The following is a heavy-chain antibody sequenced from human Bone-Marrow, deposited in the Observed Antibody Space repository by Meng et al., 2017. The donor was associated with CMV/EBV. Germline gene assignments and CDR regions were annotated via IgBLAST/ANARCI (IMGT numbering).Heavy chain of an antibody. D-gene: IGHD4-23*01. CDR3: AKDPGGTYNY. CDR1: GFTFSNYD. V-gene: IGHV3-23*01. Sequence: LSCAASGFTFSNYDMAWVRQPPGKGLEWVSGFENSDGNTHYAVSVKGRFTISRDNSKNTLYLQMNGLRVEDTAVYYCAKDPGGTYNYWGQGTLVTVSS. J-gene: IGHJ4*02. CDR2: FENSDGNT.